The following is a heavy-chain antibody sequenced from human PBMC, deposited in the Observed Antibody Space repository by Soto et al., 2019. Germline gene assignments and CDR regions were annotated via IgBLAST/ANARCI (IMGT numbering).Heavy chain of an antibody. CDR2: IYSSGNT. V-gene: IGHV3-66*01. CDR3: ARGTAVAGPHFAY. D-gene: IGHD6-19*01. Sequence: EVQLVESGGGLVQPGGSLRLSCAASGFTVGSTYMTWVRQAPGKGLEWVSIIYSSGNTYYTDSVKGRFTISRDNSKNTLYLQMNSLRAEDTGVFYCARGTAVAGPHFAYWGQGTLVTVSS. J-gene: IGHJ4*02. CDR1: GFTVGSTY.